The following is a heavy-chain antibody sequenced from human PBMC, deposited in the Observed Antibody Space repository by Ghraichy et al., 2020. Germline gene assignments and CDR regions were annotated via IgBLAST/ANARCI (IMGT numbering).Heavy chain of an antibody. CDR3: AREEKVGYSSGWATRATITFDY. V-gene: IGHV4-39*02. D-gene: IGHD6-19*01. J-gene: IGHJ4*02. CDR1: GGSISSSSYY. Sequence: SETLSLTCTVSGGSISSSSYYWGWIRQPPGKGLEWIGSIYYSGSTYYNPSLKSRVTISVDTSKNQFSLKLSSVTAADTAVYYCAREEKVGYSSGWATRATITFDYWGQGTLVTVSS. CDR2: IYYSGST.